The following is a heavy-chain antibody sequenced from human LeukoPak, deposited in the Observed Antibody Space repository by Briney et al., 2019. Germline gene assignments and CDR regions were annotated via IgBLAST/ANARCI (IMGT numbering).Heavy chain of an antibody. J-gene: IGHJ5*02. CDR1: GFTVITNY. CDR2: IYSDGTT. V-gene: IGHV3-53*01. D-gene: IGHD3-22*01. CDR3: AKSSLVITTTGWFDP. Sequence: GGSLRLSCAASGFTVITNYMSWVRQAPGKGLEWVSVIYSDGTTHYADSVKGRFTISRDNSKNTLYLQMNSLRAEDTAVYYCAKSSLVITTTGWFDPWGQGTLVTVSS.